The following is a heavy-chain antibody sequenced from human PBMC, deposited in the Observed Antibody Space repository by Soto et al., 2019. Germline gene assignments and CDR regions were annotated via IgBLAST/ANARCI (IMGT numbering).Heavy chain of an antibody. D-gene: IGHD2-15*01. CDR1: GFTFGDYA. CDR2: IRSKAYDGTT. CDR3: TRVGGYCSGGSCLHFDY. V-gene: IGHV3-49*04. Sequence: PGGSLRLSCTASGFTFGDYAMSWVRQAPGKGLEWVGFIRSKAYDGTTEYAASVKGRFTISRDDSKSIAYLQMNSLKTEDTAVYYCTRVGGYCSGGSCLHFDYWGQGTLVTVSS. J-gene: IGHJ4*02.